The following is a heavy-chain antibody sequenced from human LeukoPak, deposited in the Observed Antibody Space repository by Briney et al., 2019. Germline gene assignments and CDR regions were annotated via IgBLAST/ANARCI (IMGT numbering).Heavy chain of an antibody. V-gene: IGHV3-64D*09. CDR2: ISSNGGST. CDR3: GVSYFLAFDI. CDR1: GFTFSTYA. J-gene: IGHJ3*02. Sequence: PGGSLRLSCSASGFTFSTYAMHWVRQAPGKGLEYVSAISSNGGSTYYADSVKGRFTISRDNSKSTLYLQMSSLRAEDTAVYYCGVSYFLAFDIWGQGKMVTVFS. D-gene: IGHD5-18*01.